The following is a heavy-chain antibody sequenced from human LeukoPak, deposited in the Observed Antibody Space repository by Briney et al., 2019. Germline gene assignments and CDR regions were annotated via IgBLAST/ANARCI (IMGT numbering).Heavy chain of an antibody. D-gene: IGHD2-2*02. CDR3: AKDIRTSCYRLGCYYYGMDV. CDR1: GFTFSNDG. J-gene: IGHJ6*02. CDR2: ISYDGSKK. Sequence: GGSLRLSCAASGFTFSNDGMHWVRQAPGTGLEWVAVISYDGSKKHYADSVKGRFTISRDNSKNTLYLQMNSLRAEDTAVYYCAKDIRTSCYRLGCYYYGMDVWGQGTTVSVSS. V-gene: IGHV3-30*18.